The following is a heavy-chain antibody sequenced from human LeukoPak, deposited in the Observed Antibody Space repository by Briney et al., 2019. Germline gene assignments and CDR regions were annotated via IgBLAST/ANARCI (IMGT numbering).Heavy chain of an antibody. Sequence: ASVKVSCKASGYTFTSCGISWVRQAPGQGLEWMGWISAYSGHTYYARNLQGRVTMTTHTSTSTAYMELRSLRSDDTALYYCARVYCSGGSCLDAFDIWGQGTMVIVSS. CDR3: ARVYCSGGSCLDAFDI. D-gene: IGHD2-15*01. V-gene: IGHV1-18*01. CDR1: GYTFTSCG. J-gene: IGHJ3*02. CDR2: ISAYSGHT.